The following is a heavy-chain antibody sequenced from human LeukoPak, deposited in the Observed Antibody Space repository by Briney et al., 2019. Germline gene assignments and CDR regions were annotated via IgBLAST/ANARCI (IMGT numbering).Heavy chain of an antibody. V-gene: IGHV1-69*04. CDR1: GGTFSSYA. D-gene: IGHD3-10*01. J-gene: IGHJ4*02. CDR3: ATAEIMVRGVMMYYFDY. CDR2: IIPILGIA. Sequence: ASVKVSCKASGGTFSSYAISWVRQAPGQGLEWMGRIIPILGIANYAQKFQGRVTITADKSTSTAYMELSSLRSEDTAVYNCATAEIMVRGVMMYYFDYWGQGTLVTVSS.